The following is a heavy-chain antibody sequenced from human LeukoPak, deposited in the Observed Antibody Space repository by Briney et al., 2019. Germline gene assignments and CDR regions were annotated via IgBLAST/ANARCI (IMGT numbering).Heavy chain of an antibody. Sequence: SETLSLTCTVSGGSISSYYWSWIRQPPGKGLEWIGYIYYSGSTNYNPSLKSRVTISVDTSKNQFSLKLSSVTAADTAVYYCARALANWNRARDYYYYMDVWGKGTTVTVSS. V-gene: IGHV4-59*01. CDR3: ARALANWNRARDYYYYMDV. CDR2: IYYSGST. J-gene: IGHJ6*03. CDR1: GGSISSYY. D-gene: IGHD1-20*01.